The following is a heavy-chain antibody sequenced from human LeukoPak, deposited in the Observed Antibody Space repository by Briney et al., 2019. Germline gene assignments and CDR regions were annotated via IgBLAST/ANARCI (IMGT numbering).Heavy chain of an antibody. V-gene: IGHV4-4*07. Sequence: SETLSLTCTVSGGSISSYYWSWIRQPAGKGLEWIGRIYTSGSTNYNPSLKSRVTMSVDTSKNQFSLKLSSVTAADTAVYYCARGGSSSWYFPLDYWGQGTLVTVSS. J-gene: IGHJ4*02. CDR2: IYTSGST. CDR1: GGSISSYY. CDR3: ARGGSSSWYFPLDY. D-gene: IGHD6-13*01.